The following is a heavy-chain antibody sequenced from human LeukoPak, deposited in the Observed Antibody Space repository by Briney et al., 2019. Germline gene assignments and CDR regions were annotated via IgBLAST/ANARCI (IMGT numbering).Heavy chain of an antibody. V-gene: IGHV4-59*12. CDR2: IYYSGST. CDR3: ARVTYCGGDCFDY. CDR1: GGSISSYY. D-gene: IGHD2-21*01. J-gene: IGHJ4*02. Sequence: SETLSLTCTVSGGSISSYYWSWIRQPPGKGLEWIGYIYYSGSTNYNPSLKSRVTISVDTSKNQFSLKLSSVTAADTAVYYCARVTYCGGDCFDYWGQGTLVTVSS.